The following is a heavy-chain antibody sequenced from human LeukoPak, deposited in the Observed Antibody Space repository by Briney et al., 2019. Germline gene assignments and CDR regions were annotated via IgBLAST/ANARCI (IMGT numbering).Heavy chain of an antibody. V-gene: IGHV3-53*01. CDR3: ARVGDHFHWNLDL. CDR1: GFTLSTYY. CDR2: IYSGATT. D-gene: IGHD3-3*02. J-gene: IGHJ2*01. Sequence: GGSLRLSCAASGFTLSTYYMNWVRQAPGKGLEWVSIIYSGATTYYADSAKGRFTISRDTSKNTVSLQMNSLRAEDTAVYFCARVGDHFHWNLDLWGRGTLVTVSS.